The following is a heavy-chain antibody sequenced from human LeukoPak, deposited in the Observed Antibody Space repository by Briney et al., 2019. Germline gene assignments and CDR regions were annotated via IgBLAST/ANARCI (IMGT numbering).Heavy chain of an antibody. CDR3: ARGLTDNYYYYGMDV. D-gene: IGHD3-9*01. CDR1: GGSISSGGYY. J-gene: IGHJ6*04. CDR2: IYYSGSS. V-gene: IGHV4-31*03. Sequence: SQTLSLTCTVSGGSISSGGYYWSWIRQHPGKGLEWIGYIYYSGSSYYNPSLKSRVTISVDTSKNQFSLKLSPVTAADTAVYYCARGLTDNYYYYGMDVWGKGTTVTVSS.